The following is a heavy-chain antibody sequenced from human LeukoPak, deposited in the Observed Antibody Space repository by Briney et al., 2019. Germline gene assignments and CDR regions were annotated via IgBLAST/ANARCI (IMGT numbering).Heavy chain of an antibody. CDR1: GYTFTSYW. Sequence: GESLKISCKGSGYTFTSYWIGWVRQMPGKGLEWVGIIYPGDSDTRYSPSFQGQVTISAAKSIRTAYLQWSSLKASDTAMYYCAKTGDSSSAFKYWGQGTLVTVSS. J-gene: IGHJ4*02. V-gene: IGHV5-51*01. D-gene: IGHD6-6*01. CDR3: AKTGDSSSAFKY. CDR2: IYPGDSDT.